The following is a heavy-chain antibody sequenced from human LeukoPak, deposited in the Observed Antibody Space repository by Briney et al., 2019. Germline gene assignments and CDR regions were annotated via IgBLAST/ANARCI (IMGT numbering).Heavy chain of an antibody. J-gene: IGHJ4*02. CDR3: ARAEGYETPIDS. Sequence: SETLSLTCTVSGGSISSTTYYWGWIRQPPGKGLEWLGSMHYSGSTYYNPSLKSRGTISVDTSKNQFSLKLSSVTAADTAVYYCARAEGYETPIDSWGQGTLVTVSS. D-gene: IGHD5-12*01. CDR2: MHYSGST. CDR1: GGSISSTTYY. V-gene: IGHV4-39*07.